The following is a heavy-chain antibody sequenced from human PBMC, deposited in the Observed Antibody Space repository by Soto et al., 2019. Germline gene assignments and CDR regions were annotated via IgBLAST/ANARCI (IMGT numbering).Heavy chain of an antibody. CDR1: GGSFSGYY. Sequence: QVQLQQWGAGLLKPSETLSLTCAVYGGSFSGYYWSWIRQPPGKGLEWMGEINHSGSTNYNPSLKSRVTKSVDTSKNQFSLKLSSVTAADTAVYYCARGLGYCSSTSCYVGYYYYMDVWGKGTTVTVSS. J-gene: IGHJ6*03. CDR2: INHSGST. V-gene: IGHV4-34*01. D-gene: IGHD2-2*01. CDR3: ARGLGYCSSTSCYVGYYYYMDV.